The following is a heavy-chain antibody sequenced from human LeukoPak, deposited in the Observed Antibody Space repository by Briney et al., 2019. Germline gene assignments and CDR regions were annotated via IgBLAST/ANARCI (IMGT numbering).Heavy chain of an antibody. D-gene: IGHD2-8*01. Sequence: PSETLSLTCAVSGGSISSGGYSWSWIRQPPGKGLEWIGYIYHSGSTYYNLSLKSRVTISVDRSKNQFSLKLSSVTAADTAVYYCARTKGSGAFDIWGQGTMVTVSS. J-gene: IGHJ3*02. CDR2: IYHSGST. V-gene: IGHV4-30-2*01. CDR3: ARTKGSGAFDI. CDR1: GGSISSGGYS.